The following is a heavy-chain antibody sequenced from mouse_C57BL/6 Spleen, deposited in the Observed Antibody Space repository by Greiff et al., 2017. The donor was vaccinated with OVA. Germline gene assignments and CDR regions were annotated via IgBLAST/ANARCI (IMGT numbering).Heavy chain of an antibody. V-gene: IGHV1-64*01. CDR1: GYTFTSYW. Sequence: QVQLQQSGAELVKPGASVKLSCKASGYTFTSYWLHWVKQRPGQGLEWIGMIHPNSGSTNYNEKFKSKATLTVDKSSSTAYMQLSSLTSEDSAVYYCAREDYDSAWFAYWGQGTLVTVSA. CDR2: IHPNSGST. J-gene: IGHJ3*01. CDR3: AREDYDSAWFAY. D-gene: IGHD2-4*01.